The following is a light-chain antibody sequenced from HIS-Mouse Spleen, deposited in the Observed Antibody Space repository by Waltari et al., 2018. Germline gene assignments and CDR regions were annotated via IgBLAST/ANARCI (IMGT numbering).Light chain of an antibody. CDR3: YSTDSSGNHRV. CDR2: EDS. J-gene: IGLJ2*01. Sequence: SYKLTQPPSVSLSQGQSARITCSGDALPKKYPYWYQQKSGQAPVLVIYEDSKRPSGIPERFSGSSSGTMATLTISGAQVEDEADYYCYSTDSSGNHRVFGGGTKLTVL. CDR1: ALPKKY. V-gene: IGLV3-10*01.